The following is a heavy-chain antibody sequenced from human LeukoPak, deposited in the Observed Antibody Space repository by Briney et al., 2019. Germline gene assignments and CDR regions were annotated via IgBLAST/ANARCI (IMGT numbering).Heavy chain of an antibody. CDR3: AKYAIFGVMIT. J-gene: IGHJ4*02. CDR2: INSDGSST. CDR1: GFTFSSYA. V-gene: IGHV3-23*01. D-gene: IGHD3-3*01. Sequence: PGGSLRLSCAASGFTFSSYATSWVRQAPGKGLVWVSRINSDGSSTSYADSVKGRFTISRDNPKNTLFLQMNSLRAEDTAVYYCAKYAIFGVMITWGQGTLVTVSS.